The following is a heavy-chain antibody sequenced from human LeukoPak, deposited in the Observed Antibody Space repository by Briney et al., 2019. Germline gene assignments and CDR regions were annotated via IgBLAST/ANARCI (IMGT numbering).Heavy chain of an antibody. V-gene: IGHV4-39*01. CDR2: IWYSGSA. D-gene: IGHD3-9*01. CDR1: DDSISGSDYY. CDR3: LKHAGGIILT. J-gene: IGHJ5*02. Sequence: PSETLSLTCTVSDDSISGSDYYWGWIRQPPGKGLEWIANIWYSGSAYYNPSLQSRVTITVDTSKNQFSLNVRSVTAADSAVYYCLKHAGGIILTWGQGTRVTVSS.